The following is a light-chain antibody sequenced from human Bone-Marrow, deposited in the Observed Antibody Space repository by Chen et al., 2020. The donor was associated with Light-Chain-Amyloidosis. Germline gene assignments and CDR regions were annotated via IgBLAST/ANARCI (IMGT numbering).Light chain of an antibody. V-gene: IGLV6-57*01. CDR2: EDD. CDR1: SGSIATNY. J-gene: IGLJ3*02. Sequence: NFMLTQPHSVSDSPGKTAILSCTRSSGSIATNYVQWYQQRPGSSPTTVIYEDDQRPSGVPVRFSGSIDRSSNSASLTISGLKTEDEADYYCQSYQGSSQGVFGGGTKLTVL. CDR3: QSYQGSSQGV.